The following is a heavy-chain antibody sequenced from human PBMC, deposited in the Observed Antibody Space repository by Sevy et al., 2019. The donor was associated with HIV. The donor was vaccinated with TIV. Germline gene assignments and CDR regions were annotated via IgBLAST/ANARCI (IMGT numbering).Heavy chain of an antibody. V-gene: IGHV3-23*01. Sequence: GGSLRLSCAASGFTFSSYAMSWVRQAPGKGLEWVSAISGSGGSTYYADSVKGRFTISRDNAKNLVYLQMNSMGPEDTGLYYCARAIAAAAGFWGQGTLVTVSS. D-gene: IGHD6-13*01. CDR1: GFTFSSYA. CDR2: ISGSGGST. J-gene: IGHJ4*02. CDR3: ARAIAAAAGF.